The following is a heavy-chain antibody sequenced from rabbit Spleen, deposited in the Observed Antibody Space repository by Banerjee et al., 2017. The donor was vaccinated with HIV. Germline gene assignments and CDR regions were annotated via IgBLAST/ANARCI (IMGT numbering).Heavy chain of an antibody. J-gene: IGHJ4*01. V-gene: IGHV1S40*01. CDR1: GFSFSSSYY. D-gene: IGHD1-1*01. CDR2: IYNGDGST. Sequence: QSLEESGGGLVQPEGSLTLTCTASGFSFSSSYYMCWVRQAPGKRPEWIACIYNGDGSTYYASWVNGRFTISKTSSTTVTLQMTSLTGADTATYFCARDLAAWNSGSYAFNLWGQGTLVTVS. CDR3: ARDLAAWNSGSYAFNL.